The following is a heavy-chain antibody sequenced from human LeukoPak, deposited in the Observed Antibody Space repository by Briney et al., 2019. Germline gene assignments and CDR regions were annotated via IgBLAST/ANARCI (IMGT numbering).Heavy chain of an antibody. Sequence: SETLSLTCTVSGGSISSYYWSWIRQPPGKGLEWIGYIYYSGSTNYNPSLKSRVTISVDTSKNQFSLKLSSVTAADTAVYYCARLRKDSSGYYYVGYWGQGTLVTVSS. J-gene: IGHJ4*02. V-gene: IGHV4-59*08. CDR1: GGSISSYY. CDR2: IYYSGST. D-gene: IGHD3-22*01. CDR3: ARLRKDSSGYYYVGY.